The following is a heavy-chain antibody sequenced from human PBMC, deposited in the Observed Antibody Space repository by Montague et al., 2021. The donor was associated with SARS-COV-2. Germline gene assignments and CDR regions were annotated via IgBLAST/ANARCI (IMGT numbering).Heavy chain of an antibody. CDR2: INHSGST. J-gene: IGHJ4*02. CDR1: GGSINSNSYY. D-gene: IGHD3-3*01. V-gene: IGHV4-39*07. CDR3: ARGGVTIFGVVITGKGLFRY. Sequence: SETLSLTCTVSGGSINSNSYYWGWIRQPPGQGLEWIGEINHSGSTNYNPSLKSRVTISVDTSKNQFSLKLSSVTAADTAVYYCARGGVTIFGVVITGKGLFRYWGQGTLVTVSS.